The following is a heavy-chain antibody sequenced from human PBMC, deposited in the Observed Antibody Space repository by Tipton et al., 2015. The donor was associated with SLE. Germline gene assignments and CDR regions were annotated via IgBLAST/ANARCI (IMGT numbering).Heavy chain of an antibody. CDR3: AKGTTDIDW. D-gene: IGHD1-1*01. CDR1: GFTFSSYA. CDR2: TNHDGSST. J-gene: IGHJ4*02. Sequence: GSLRLSCAASGFTFSSYAMHWVRQVPGQGLEWVAHTNHDGSSTNYAGSVKGRFTISRDNSNNMLYLQMNSLRDEDTAFYYCAKGTTDIDWWGQGTLVTVSS. V-gene: IGHV3-74*01.